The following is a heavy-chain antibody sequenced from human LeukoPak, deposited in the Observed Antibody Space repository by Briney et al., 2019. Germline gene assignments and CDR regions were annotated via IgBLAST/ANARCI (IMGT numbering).Heavy chain of an antibody. CDR2: IRYDGSNK. CDR1: GFTFSSYG. Sequence: GGSLRLSCAASGFTFSSYGMHWVRQAPGKGLEWVAFIRYDGSNKYYADSVKGRFTISRDNSKNTLYLQMNSLRAEDTAVYYFAREHSYGYHFDYWGQGTLVTVSS. V-gene: IGHV3-30*02. CDR3: AREHSYGYHFDY. D-gene: IGHD5-18*01. J-gene: IGHJ4*02.